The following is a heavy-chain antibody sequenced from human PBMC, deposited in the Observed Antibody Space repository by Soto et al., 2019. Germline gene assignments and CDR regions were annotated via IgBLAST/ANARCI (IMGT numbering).Heavy chain of an antibody. CDR2: IIPIFDAR. CDR3: ARDGVAAGNINFDY. J-gene: IGHJ4*01. D-gene: IGHD6-19*01. Sequence: GASVKVSCKASGDTFSSHALSWVRQAPGQGLEWMGGIIPIFDARTYAQKFQGRVTISADKSTKTGYMELSSLTSEDTAVYYCARDGVAAGNINFDYWGQGTLVTVSS. CDR1: GDTFSSHA. V-gene: IGHV1-69*06.